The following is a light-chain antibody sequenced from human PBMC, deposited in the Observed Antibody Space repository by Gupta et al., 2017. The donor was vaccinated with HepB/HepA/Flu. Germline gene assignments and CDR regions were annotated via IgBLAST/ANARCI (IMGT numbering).Light chain of an antibody. Sequence: QSVLTQPPSVSGAPGQRVTISCTGRSSNIGAGYDVRWYQQLPVTAPKLLIYGNSNRPSGCPDRFAGSKSGTSASLAITGLHAEDEADYYCQSYDSSLSAVVFGGGTKLTVL. CDR2: GNS. J-gene: IGLJ2*01. CDR3: QSYDSSLSAVV. CDR1: SSNIGAGYD. V-gene: IGLV1-40*01.